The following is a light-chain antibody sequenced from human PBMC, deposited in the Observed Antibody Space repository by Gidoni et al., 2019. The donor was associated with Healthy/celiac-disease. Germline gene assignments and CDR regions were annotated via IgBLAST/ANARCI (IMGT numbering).Light chain of an antibody. V-gene: IGKV2-28*01. J-gene: IGKJ2*01. CDR2: LGS. Sequence: DIVMTHSPLSLPVTPGEPASISCRSSQSLLHSNGYNYLDWYLQKPGQSPQLLIYLGSNRASGVPDRVSGSGSGTDFTLKISRVEAEDVGVYYCMQALQTPYTFXQXTKLEIK. CDR3: MQALQTPYT. CDR1: QSLLHSNGYNY.